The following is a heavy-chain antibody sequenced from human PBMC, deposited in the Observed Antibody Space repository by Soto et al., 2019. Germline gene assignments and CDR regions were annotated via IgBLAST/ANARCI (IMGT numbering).Heavy chain of an antibody. D-gene: IGHD3-10*01. Sequence: PSETLSLTCTVSGGSVSSGSYYWSWIRQPPGKGLEWIGYIYYSGSTNYNPSLKSRVTISVDTSKNQFSLKLSSVTAADTAVYYCAREEITYYGSGSYYNFIDYWGQGTLVTVSS. CDR3: AREEITYYGSGSYYNFIDY. CDR1: GGSVSSGSYY. CDR2: IYYSGST. V-gene: IGHV4-61*01. J-gene: IGHJ4*02.